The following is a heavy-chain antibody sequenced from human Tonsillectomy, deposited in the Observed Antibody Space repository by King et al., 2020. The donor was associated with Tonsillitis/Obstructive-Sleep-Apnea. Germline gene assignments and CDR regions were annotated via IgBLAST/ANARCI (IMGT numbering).Heavy chain of an antibody. CDR1: GFTFSSYW. J-gene: IGHJ4*02. D-gene: IGHD3-22*01. CDR2: INSDGSST. V-gene: IGHV3-74*01. Sequence: VQLVESGGGLVQPGGSLRLSCAASGFTFSSYWMHWVRHAPGKGLVWVSRINSDGSSTSYADSVKGRFTISRDNAKNTLYLQMNSLRAEDTAVYYCARDYYDSSGYYYNGDYWGQGTLVTVSS. CDR3: ARDYYDSSGYYYNGDY.